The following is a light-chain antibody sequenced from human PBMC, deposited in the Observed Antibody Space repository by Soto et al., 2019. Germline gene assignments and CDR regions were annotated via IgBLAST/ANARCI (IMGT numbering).Light chain of an antibody. CDR1: QRVGNL. V-gene: IGKV3-11*01. J-gene: IGKJ4*01. CDR2: DAT. Sequence: EIVLTQSPATLSLSPGEIATRACRASQRVGNLLGWYQQKLGQAPRLLSFDATNRATATPRRFSGSGSGTDFTLTISSLEPEDFAIYYCQQRNFRPEITFGGGTKVEI. CDR3: QQRNFRPEIT.